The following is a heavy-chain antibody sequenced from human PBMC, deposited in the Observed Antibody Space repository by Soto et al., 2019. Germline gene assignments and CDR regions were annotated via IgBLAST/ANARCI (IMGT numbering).Heavy chain of an antibody. D-gene: IGHD3-3*01. CDR3: ARGDFINWFDP. V-gene: IGHV4-61*01. J-gene: IGHJ5*02. CDR2: FSYTGTT. Sequence: QLQLQESGPRLVKPSETLSLTCTVSGGSVTSGTFSWTWIRQSPGKGLEWLGYFSYTGTTNYNPSLDSRVTISIDPSENQFSLKLRSVTAADTAVYFCARGDFINWFDPWCQGLLVTVSS. CDR1: GGSVTSGTFS.